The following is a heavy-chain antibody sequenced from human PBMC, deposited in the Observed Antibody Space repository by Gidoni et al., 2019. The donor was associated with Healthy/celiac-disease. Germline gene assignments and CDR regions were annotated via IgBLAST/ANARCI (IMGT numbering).Heavy chain of an antibody. J-gene: IGHJ4*02. D-gene: IGHD4-17*01. CDR1: GFTLDDYA. CDR3: ANDLGLTVTTMALDY. Sequence: EVQLVACGGGVIQPGGSRGVAGSASGFTLDDYAMNWVRQAPGKGLGVVSGFSWNSGSTGYADSVKGRFTIPSDNAKNALYLQMNSLRAEDTALYDCANDLGLTVTTMALDYRGQGTLVTVSS. V-gene: IGHV3-9*01. CDR2: FSWNSGST.